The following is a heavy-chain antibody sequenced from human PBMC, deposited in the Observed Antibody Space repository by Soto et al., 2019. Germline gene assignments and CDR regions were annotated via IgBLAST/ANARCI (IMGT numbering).Heavy chain of an antibody. Sequence: EVQLLESGGGLVQPGGSLRLSCAGSTFAFTSFAMSWVRQAPGKGLEWVADISGSGGNTYYADSVKGRFTISRDNYKYTLYLEMNGLRAEDTALYSCAKFDSTSSFYYLSGLDVWGRGTTVIVSS. CDR1: TFAFTSFA. CDR2: ISGSGGNT. D-gene: IGHD6-6*01. CDR3: AKFDSTSSFYYLSGLDV. V-gene: IGHV3-23*01. J-gene: IGHJ6*02.